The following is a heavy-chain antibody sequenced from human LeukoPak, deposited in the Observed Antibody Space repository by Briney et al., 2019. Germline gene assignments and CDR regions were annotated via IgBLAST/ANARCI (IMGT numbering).Heavy chain of an antibody. D-gene: IGHD6-13*01. Sequence: GGSLRLSCAGSGFTFSNYPMSWVRQAPGKGLEWVSAIGDSGSSTYYADSVKGRFTISRDNSKNTLYLQMNSMRVEDTAVYYCAKMRYSNTYDAFDIWGQGTMVTVSS. CDR2: IGDSGSST. V-gene: IGHV3-23*01. CDR1: GFTFSNYP. J-gene: IGHJ3*02. CDR3: AKMRYSNTYDAFDI.